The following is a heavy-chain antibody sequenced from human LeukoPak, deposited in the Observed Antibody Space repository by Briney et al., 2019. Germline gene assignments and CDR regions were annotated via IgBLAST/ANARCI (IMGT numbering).Heavy chain of an antibody. J-gene: IGHJ6*03. CDR1: GYSISSGSY. D-gene: IGHD6-13*01. V-gene: IGHV4-38-2*02. CDR3: ARQVSSSWLTYYYYYYMDV. CDR2: IYHSGNT. Sequence: SETLSLTCTVSGYSISSGSYWGWIRQPPGKGLEWIGTIYHSGNTYYNPSLKSRVTISLDTSKNQFSLQLNSVTPEDTAVYYCARQVSSSWLTYYYYYYMDVWGKGTTVTVSS.